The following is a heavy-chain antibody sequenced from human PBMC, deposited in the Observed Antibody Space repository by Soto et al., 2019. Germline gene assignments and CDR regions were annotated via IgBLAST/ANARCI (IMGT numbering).Heavy chain of an antibody. V-gene: IGHV1-69*13. CDR2: DTPIFGTV. J-gene: IGHJ4*02. CDR3: AREGTEEMATIFDY. CDR1: GGTFSRYA. Sequence: SVKVSCKASGGTFSRYAISWVRQAPGQGLEWMGGDTPIFGTVSYAQKFQGRVTITADESTSTVYMELSSLRSEDTAVYYCAREGTEEMATIFDYWGQGTLVTVSS. D-gene: IGHD5-12*01.